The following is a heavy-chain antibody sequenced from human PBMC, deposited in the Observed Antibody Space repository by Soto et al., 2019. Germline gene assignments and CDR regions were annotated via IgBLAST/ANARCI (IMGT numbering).Heavy chain of an antibody. CDR3: AKVGSERYSGQHSDY. CDR2: ISSSSGST. J-gene: IGHJ4*02. V-gene: IGHV3-23*01. Sequence: EVQLLESGGGLVQPGGSLRLSCAASGFTSSNYAMNWVRQAPGKGLEWVSTISSSSGSTYYADSVKGRFTISRDNSKNFLYLQMNSLRGDDTAVYYCAKVGSERYSGQHSDYWGQGTLVTISS. D-gene: IGHD5-12*01. CDR1: GFTSSNYA.